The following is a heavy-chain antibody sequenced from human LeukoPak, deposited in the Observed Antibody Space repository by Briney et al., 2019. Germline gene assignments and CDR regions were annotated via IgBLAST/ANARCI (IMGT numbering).Heavy chain of an antibody. CDR3: AKPKTLTYYYDSSGYYPTN. CDR1: GFTFSSYA. D-gene: IGHD3-22*01. CDR2: ISGSGGST. V-gene: IGHV3-23*01. J-gene: IGHJ4*02. Sequence: GGSLRLSCAASGFTFSSYAMSWVRQAPGKGLEWVSAISGSGGSTYYADSVKGRFTISRDNSKNTLYLQMNSRRAEDTAVYYCAKPKTLTYYYDSSGYYPTNWGQGTLVTVSS.